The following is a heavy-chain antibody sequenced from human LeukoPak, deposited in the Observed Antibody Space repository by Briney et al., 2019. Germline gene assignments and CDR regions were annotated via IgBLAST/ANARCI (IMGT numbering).Heavy chain of an antibody. CDR1: GGSFSGYQ. J-gene: IGHJ4*02. CDR3: ARRYNYYDSSAPGY. Sequence: SETLSLTCAVYGGSFSGYQWSWIRQPPGKGREWIGEIHHSGSTNYNPSLKSRITISVDTSKNQFSLKLSSVTAADTAVYYCARRYNYYDSSAPGYWGQGTLVTVSS. V-gene: IGHV4-34*01. D-gene: IGHD3-22*01. CDR2: IHHSGST.